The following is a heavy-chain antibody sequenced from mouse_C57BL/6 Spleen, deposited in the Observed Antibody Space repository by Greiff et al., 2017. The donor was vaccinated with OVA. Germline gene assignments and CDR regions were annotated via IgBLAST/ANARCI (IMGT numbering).Heavy chain of an antibody. Sequence: VQLQQSGAELVRPGTSVKVSCKASGYAFTNYLIEWVKQRPGQGLEWIGVINPGSGGTNYNEKFKGKATLTADKSSSTAYMQLSSLTSEDSAVYFCARGTYYYGRSEDWYFDVWGTGTTVTGSS. CDR1: GYAFTNYL. CDR3: ARGTYYYGRSEDWYFDV. D-gene: IGHD1-1*01. CDR2: INPGSGGT. J-gene: IGHJ1*03. V-gene: IGHV1-54*01.